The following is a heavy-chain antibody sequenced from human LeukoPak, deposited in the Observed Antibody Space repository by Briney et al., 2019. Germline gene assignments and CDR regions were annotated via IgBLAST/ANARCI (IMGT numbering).Heavy chain of an antibody. J-gene: IGHJ4*02. CDR2: ISGSDGST. D-gene: IGHD2-2*01. CDR3: AKDRAQYALDS. Sequence: PGGSLRLSCTASGFTFSNYAMSWVRQAPGKGLEWVSTISGSDGSTYYADSVKGRFTISRDNSKNTLHLQMNSLRAEDTAVYYCAKDRAQYALDSWGQGTLVTVSS. V-gene: IGHV3-23*01. CDR1: GFTFSNYA.